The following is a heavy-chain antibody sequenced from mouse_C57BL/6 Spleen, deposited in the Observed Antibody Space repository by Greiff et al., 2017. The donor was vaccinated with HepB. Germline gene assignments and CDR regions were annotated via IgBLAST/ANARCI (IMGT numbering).Heavy chain of an antibody. Sequence: VKLQESGAELVKPGASVKISCKASGYAFSSYWMNWVKQRPGKGLEWIGQIYPGDGDTNYNGKFKGKATLTADKSSSTAYMQLSSLTSEDSAVYFCARGDTTVVDYWGQGTTLTVSS. D-gene: IGHD1-1*01. CDR1: GYAFSSYW. V-gene: IGHV1-80*01. CDR3: ARGDTTVVDY. J-gene: IGHJ2*01. CDR2: IYPGDGDT.